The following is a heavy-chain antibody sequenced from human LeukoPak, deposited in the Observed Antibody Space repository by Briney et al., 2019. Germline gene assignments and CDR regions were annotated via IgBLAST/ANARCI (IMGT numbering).Heavy chain of an antibody. CDR3: ARAGPPAFDP. Sequence: QPGGSLRLSCAASGFTFTNFEMNWVRQAPGKGLEWVSYISYSGSTTSYADSVKGRFTLSRDNAKNSLYLQMNSLRAEDTAVYYCARAGPPAFDPWGQGTLVTVS. CDR1: GFTFTNFE. V-gene: IGHV3-48*03. CDR2: ISYSGSTT. J-gene: IGHJ5*02.